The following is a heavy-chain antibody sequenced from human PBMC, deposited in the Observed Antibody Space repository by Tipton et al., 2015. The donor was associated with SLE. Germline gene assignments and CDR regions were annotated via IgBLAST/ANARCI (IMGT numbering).Heavy chain of an antibody. D-gene: IGHD2-15*01. CDR1: GFTFSSYA. CDR2: ISGSGGST. J-gene: IGHJ6*02. Sequence: SLRLSCAASGFTFSSYAMSWVRQAPGKGLEWVSAISGSGGSTYYADSLKGRFTISRDNAKNSLYLQMNSLRAEDTAVYYCAADCSGGSCPLGYYGMDVWGQGTPGTVSS. CDR3: AADCSGGSCPLGYYGMDV. V-gene: IGHV3-23*01.